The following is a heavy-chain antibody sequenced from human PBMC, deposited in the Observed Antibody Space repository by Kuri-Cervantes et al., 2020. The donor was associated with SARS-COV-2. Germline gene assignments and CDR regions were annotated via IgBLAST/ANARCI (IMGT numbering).Heavy chain of an antibody. CDR1: GGSISSSSYY. Sequence: SETLSLTCTVSGGSISSSSYYWGWIRQPPGKGLEWIGSIYYNGSTYYNPSLKSRVTISVDTSKNQFSLKLSSVTAADTAVYYCASIAARPYFDYWGQGTLVTVSS. D-gene: IGHD6-6*01. CDR2: IYYNGST. J-gene: IGHJ4*02. V-gene: IGHV4-39*01. CDR3: ASIAARPYFDY.